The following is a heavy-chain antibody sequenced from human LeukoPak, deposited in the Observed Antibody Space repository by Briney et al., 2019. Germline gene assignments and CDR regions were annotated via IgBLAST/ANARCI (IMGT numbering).Heavy chain of an antibody. Sequence: PSETLSLTCTVSGGSISSSSYYWGWIRQPPGKGLEWIGSIYYSGSTYYNPSLKSRVTISVDTSKNQFSLKLSSVTAADTAVYYSARGKAGYSYGSYFDYWGQGTLVTVSS. D-gene: IGHD5-18*01. CDR2: IYYSGST. CDR3: ARGKAGYSYGSYFDY. CDR1: GGSISSSSYY. V-gene: IGHV4-39*01. J-gene: IGHJ4*02.